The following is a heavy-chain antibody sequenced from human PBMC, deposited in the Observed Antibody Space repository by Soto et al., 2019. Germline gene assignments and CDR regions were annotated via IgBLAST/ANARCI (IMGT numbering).Heavy chain of an antibody. CDR1: GFTFNNAW. CDR2: IKGEADGGTT. D-gene: IGHD3-22*01. V-gene: IGHV3-15*01. J-gene: IGHJ4*02. CDR3: TTGLSNGYYNFDY. Sequence: GGSLRLSCAASGFTFNNAWMSWVRQAPGKGLEWVGRIKGEADGGTTDYAAPVKGRITISRDHSKDTLYLRMNSLKTEDTAVYYCTTGLSNGYYNFDYWGQGTPVTVSS.